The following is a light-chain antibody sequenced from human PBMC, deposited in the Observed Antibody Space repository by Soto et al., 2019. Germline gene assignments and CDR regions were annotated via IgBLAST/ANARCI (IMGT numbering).Light chain of an antibody. CDR3: ASYRSANTLVV. Sequence: QSVLTQPASVSGSPGQSITISCTGTSRDIGNYNYVSWYQHHPGKAPKLMIYEVTSRPSGVSDRFSGSKSGMKASLTISGLQPEHEADSFCASYRSANTLVVFGTGTKVTVL. V-gene: IGLV2-14*01. CDR1: SRDIGNYNY. CDR2: EVT. J-gene: IGLJ1*01.